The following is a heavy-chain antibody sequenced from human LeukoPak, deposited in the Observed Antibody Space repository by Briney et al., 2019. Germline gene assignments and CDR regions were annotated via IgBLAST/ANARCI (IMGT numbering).Heavy chain of an antibody. CDR3: ARGGVLRYFDWLDRYNWFDP. V-gene: IGHV4-59*01. CDR2: IYYSGST. J-gene: IGHJ5*02. Sequence: SETLSLTCTVSGGSISSYYWSWIRQPPGKGLEWIGYIYYSGSTNYNPSLKSRVTISVDTSKNQFSLKLSSVTAADTAVYYCARGGVLRYFDWLDRYNWFDPWGQGTLVTVSS. CDR1: GGSISSYY. D-gene: IGHD3-9*01.